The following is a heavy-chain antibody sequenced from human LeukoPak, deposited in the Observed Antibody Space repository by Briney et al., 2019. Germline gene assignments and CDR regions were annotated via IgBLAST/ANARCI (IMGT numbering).Heavy chain of an antibody. CDR3: ARLGSGSYWTYLFDY. CDR1: GYSISSGYY. D-gene: IGHD1-26*01. J-gene: IGHJ4*02. Sequence: PSETLSLTCTVSGYSISSGYYWGWIRQPPGKGLEWIGSIYHSGSTYYNPSLKSRVTISVDTSKNQFSLKLSSVTAADTAVYYCARLGSGSYWTYLFDYWGQGTLVTVSS. CDR2: IYHSGST. V-gene: IGHV4-38-2*02.